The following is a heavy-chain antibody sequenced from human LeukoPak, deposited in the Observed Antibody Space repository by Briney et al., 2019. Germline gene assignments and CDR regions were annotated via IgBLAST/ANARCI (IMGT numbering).Heavy chain of an antibody. CDR3: ARARGTVAIDY. V-gene: IGHV4-39*07. D-gene: IGHD5-12*01. Sequence: SETLSLTCTVSSGSISSSSSYWGWIRQSPGKGLEWIGSVFYSGSTFYNPSLKSRVTISVDTSKNQFSLKMRSVTAADTAVYYCARARGTVAIDYWGQGTLVTVSS. CDR2: VFYSGST. CDR1: SGSISSSSSY. J-gene: IGHJ4*02.